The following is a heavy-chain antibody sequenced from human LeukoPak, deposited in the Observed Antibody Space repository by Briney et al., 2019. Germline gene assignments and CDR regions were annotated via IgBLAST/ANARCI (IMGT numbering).Heavy chain of an antibody. CDR3: ARDSVYDIIDY. CDR1: GGSFSGYY. CDR2: INHSGST. D-gene: IGHD5/OR15-5a*01. Sequence: SETLSLTCAVYGGSFSGYYWSWIRQPPGKGLEWIGEINHSGSTNYNPSLKSRVTISVDTSKNQFSLKVISVTAADTAVYYCARDSVYDIIDYWGQGTLVTVSS. J-gene: IGHJ4*02. V-gene: IGHV4-34*01.